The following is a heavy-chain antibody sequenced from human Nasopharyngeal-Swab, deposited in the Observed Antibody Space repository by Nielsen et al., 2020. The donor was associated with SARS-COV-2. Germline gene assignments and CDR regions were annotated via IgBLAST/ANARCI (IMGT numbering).Heavy chain of an antibody. CDR1: GCSIRSYY. J-gene: IGHJ4*02. CDR2: IYYSGST. Sequence: SETLSLTCTVSGCSIRSYYWSWIRQPPGKGLEWIGYIYYSGSTNYNPSLKSRVTISVDTSKNQFSLKLSSVTAADTAVYYCARGFDYWGQGTLVTVSS. V-gene: IGHV4-59*13. CDR3: ARGFDY.